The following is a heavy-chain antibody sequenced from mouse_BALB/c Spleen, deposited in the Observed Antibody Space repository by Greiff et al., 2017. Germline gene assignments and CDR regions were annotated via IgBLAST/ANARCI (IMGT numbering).Heavy chain of an antibody. CDR3: ARQGIYDGYYVFFAY. CDR1: GFTFSSYY. D-gene: IGHD2-3*01. Sequence: DVMLVESGGGLVKLGGSLKLSCAASGFTFSSYYMSWVRQTPEKRLELVAAINSNGGSTYYPDTVKGRFTISRDNAKNTLYLQMSSLKSEDTALYYCARQGIYDGYYVFFAYWGQGTLVTVSA. V-gene: IGHV5-6-2*01. J-gene: IGHJ3*01. CDR2: INSNGGST.